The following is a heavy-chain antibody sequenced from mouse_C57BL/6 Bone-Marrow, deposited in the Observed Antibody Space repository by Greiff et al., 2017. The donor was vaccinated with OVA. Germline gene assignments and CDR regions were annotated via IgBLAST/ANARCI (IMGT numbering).Heavy chain of an antibody. CDR2: IWSGGST. J-gene: IGHJ1*03. D-gene: IGHD1-1*01. V-gene: IGHV2-2*01. CDR1: GFSLTSYG. CDR3: AREGYYGSRKGYFDV. Sequence: VQLQQSGPGLVQPSQSLYITCTVSGFSLTSYGVHWVRQSPGKGLEWLGVIWSGGSTDYNAAFISRLSISKDNSTSQVFLKMNSLQADDTAIYYCAREGYYGSRKGYFDVWGTGTTVTVSS.